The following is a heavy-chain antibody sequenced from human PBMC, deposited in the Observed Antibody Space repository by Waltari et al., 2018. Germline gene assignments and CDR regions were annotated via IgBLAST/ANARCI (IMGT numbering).Heavy chain of an antibody. V-gene: IGHV1-2*02. Sequence: QVQLVQSGAEVKKPGASVKVSCKASGYTFTGYYMHWVRQAPGQGLEWMGWINPNSGDTNYAQKFQGRVTMTRDTSISTAYMELSRLRSDDTAVYYCARGRGGNSPYFDYWGQGTLVTVSS. D-gene: IGHD2-21*02. CDR1: GYTFTGYY. J-gene: IGHJ4*02. CDR3: ARGRGGNSPYFDY. CDR2: INPNSGDT.